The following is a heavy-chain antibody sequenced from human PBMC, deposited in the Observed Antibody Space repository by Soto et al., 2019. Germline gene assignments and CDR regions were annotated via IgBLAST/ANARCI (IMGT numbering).Heavy chain of an antibody. V-gene: IGHV1-18*01. CDR1: GYTFTSYG. J-gene: IGHJ4*03. D-gene: IGHD5-12*01. CDR2: ISAYNGNT. Sequence: EASVKVSCKASGYTFTSYGIRWVRQAPGQGLEWMGWISAYNGNTNYAQKLQGRVTMTTDTSTSTAYMQLRSLSSADTAVSYCARPGLGWLIMRGFAYWGQGTTVTVSS. CDR3: ARPGLGWLIMRGFAY.